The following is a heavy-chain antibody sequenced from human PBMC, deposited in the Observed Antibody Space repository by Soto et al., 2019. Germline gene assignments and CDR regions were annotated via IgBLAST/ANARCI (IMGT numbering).Heavy chain of an antibody. CDR2: INPNSGGT. CDR3: ARVSSTIFPFAY. V-gene: IGHV1-2*04. Sequence: QVQLVQSGAEVTKPGASVKVSCKASGYTFTGYYMHWVRQAPGQGLEWMGWINPNSGGTNYAQKFQGWVTITSDTSITTGYMEMSRLRSDGPAVYYCARVSSTIFPFAYWGPGTLVTVSS. CDR1: GYTFTGYY. D-gene: IGHD3-3*01. J-gene: IGHJ4*02.